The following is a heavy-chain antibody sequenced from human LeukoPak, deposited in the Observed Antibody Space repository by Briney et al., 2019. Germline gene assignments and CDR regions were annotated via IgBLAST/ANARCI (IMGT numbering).Heavy chain of an antibody. J-gene: IGHJ3*02. CDR1: GLTFSDYY. Sequence: PGGSLRLSCAASGLTFSDYYMTWIRQGPGKGLEWVSYISSSGNTIYYADSVKGRFTISRDNAKNSLYLQMNSLRAEDTAVYYCARDMTKVVIGHAAFDIWGQGTMVTVSS. D-gene: IGHD4-23*01. CDR3: ARDMTKVVIGHAAFDI. CDR2: ISSSGNTI. V-gene: IGHV3-11*01.